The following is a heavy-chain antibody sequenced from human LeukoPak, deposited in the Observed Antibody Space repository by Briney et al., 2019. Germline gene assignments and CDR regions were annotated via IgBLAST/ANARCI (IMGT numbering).Heavy chain of an antibody. V-gene: IGHV4-39*01. D-gene: IGHD2-2*01. Sequence: SETLSLTCTVSGGSISSSSYYWGWIRQPPGKGLEWIGSIYYSGSTYYNPSLKSRVTISVDTSKNQFSLKLSSVTAADTAVYYCARPLVPAAMSWFDPWGQGTLVTVPS. CDR2: IYYSGST. CDR1: GGSISSSSYY. J-gene: IGHJ5*02. CDR3: ARPLVPAAMSWFDP.